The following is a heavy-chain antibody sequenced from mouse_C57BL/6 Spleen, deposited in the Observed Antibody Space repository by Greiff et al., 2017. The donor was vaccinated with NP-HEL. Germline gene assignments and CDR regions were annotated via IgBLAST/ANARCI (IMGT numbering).Heavy chain of an antibody. V-gene: IGHV1-69*01. CDR2: IDPSDSYT. CDR1: GYTFTSYW. D-gene: IGHD1-1*02. J-gene: IGHJ2*01. Sequence: QVQLQQPGAELVMPGASVKLSCKASGYTFTSYWMHWVKQRPGQGLEWIGEIDPSDSYTNYNQKFKGKSTLTVDKSSSTAYMQLSSLTSEDSAVYYCARMRGYTIFFDDWGQGTTLTVSS. CDR3: ARMRGYTIFFDD.